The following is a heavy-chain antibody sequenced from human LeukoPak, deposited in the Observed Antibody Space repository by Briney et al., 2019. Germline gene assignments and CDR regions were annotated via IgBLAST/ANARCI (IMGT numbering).Heavy chain of an antibody. Sequence: GGSLRLSCAASGFTFSSYSMNWVRQAPGKGLKWVSSISSSSSYIYYADSVKGRFTISRDNAKNPLYLQMNSLRAEDTAVYYCAGGGRRRADAFNIWGQGTMVTVSP. J-gene: IGHJ3*02. V-gene: IGHV3-21*01. CDR2: ISSSSSYI. CDR3: AGGGRRRADAFNI. CDR1: GFTFSSYS.